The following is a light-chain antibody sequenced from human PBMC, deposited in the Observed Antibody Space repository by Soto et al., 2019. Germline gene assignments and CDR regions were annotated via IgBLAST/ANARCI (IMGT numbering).Light chain of an antibody. J-gene: IGKJ1*01. CDR3: QQYGSSPQT. CDR1: QSVSSSY. V-gene: IGKV3-20*01. Sequence: EIVLTQSPGTLSLSPGERATLSCRASQSVSSSYLAWYQHKPGQAPRLLIYGASSRATGIPDRFSGSGSGTDFTLAISILEPEDFAVYYCQQYGSSPQTFGQGTKLEIK. CDR2: GAS.